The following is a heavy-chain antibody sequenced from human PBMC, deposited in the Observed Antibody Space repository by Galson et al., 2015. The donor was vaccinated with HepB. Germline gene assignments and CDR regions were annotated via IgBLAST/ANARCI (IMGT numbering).Heavy chain of an antibody. D-gene: IGHD4-17*01. J-gene: IGHJ5*02. CDR1: GFTFSAYT. Sequence: SLRLSCAASGFTFSAYTMTWVRQAPGKGLEWLSHISSSGSSIHYADSVKGRFTISRDNAKNSLYLQMNSLRAEDTAVYYCARLTTMTAINWFDPWGQGTLVTVSS. CDR3: ARLTTMTAINWFDP. V-gene: IGHV3-21*05. CDR2: ISSSGSSI.